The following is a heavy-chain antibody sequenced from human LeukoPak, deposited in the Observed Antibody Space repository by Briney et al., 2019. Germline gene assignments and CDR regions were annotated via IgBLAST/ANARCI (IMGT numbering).Heavy chain of an antibody. CDR2: ISYDGSNK. D-gene: IGHD6-13*01. Sequence: GRSLRLSCAASGFTFSSYAMPWVRQAPGKGLEWVAVISYDGSNKYYADSVKGRFTISRDNSKNTLYLQMNSLRAEDTAVYYCARDTPGSSSWYFDYWGQGTLVTVSS. CDR1: GFTFSSYA. V-gene: IGHV3-30-3*01. CDR3: ARDTPGSSSWYFDY. J-gene: IGHJ4*02.